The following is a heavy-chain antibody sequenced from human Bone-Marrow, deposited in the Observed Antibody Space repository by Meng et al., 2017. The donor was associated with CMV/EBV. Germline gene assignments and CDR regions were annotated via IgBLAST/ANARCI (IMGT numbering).Heavy chain of an antibody. J-gene: IGHJ4*02. V-gene: IGHV1-58*01. CDR2: IVVGSGNT. Sequence: SLKLSRKDSGFTFTSSAVQWVRQARGQRLEWIGWIVVGSGNTNYAQKFQERVTITRDMSTSTAYMELSSLRSEDTAVYYCAREGRFLEWSQNYDYWGQGTLVTVSS. D-gene: IGHD3-3*01. CDR3: AREGRFLEWSQNYDY. CDR1: GFTFTSSA.